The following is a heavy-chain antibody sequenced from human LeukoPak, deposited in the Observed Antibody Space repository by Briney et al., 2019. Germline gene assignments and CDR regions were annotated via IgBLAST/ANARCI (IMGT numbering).Heavy chain of an antibody. J-gene: IGHJ4*02. CDR2: VYYTGTT. CDR1: GGSFSTYY. V-gene: IGHV4-59*12. CDR3: ARDRLGRDGYNYFDY. Sequence: PETLPLTCTVSGGSFSTYYWSWIRLPPGKGLEWIGYVYYTGTTNYNPSLKSRVTMSVDTSKNQFSLKLSSVTAADTAVYYCARDRLGRDGYNYFDYWGQGTLVTVSS. D-gene: IGHD5-24*01.